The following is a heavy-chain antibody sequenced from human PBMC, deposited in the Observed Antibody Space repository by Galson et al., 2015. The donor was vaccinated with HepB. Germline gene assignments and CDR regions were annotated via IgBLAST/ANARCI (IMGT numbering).Heavy chain of an antibody. CDR2: IYYSGST. CDR1: GGSISSSSYY. CDR3: ATQVAVAGITDY. D-gene: IGHD6-19*01. Sequence: SETLSLTCTVSGGSISSSSYYWGWIRQPPGKGLEWIGSIYYSGSTYYNPSLKSRVTISVDTSKNQFSLKLSSVTAADTAVYYCATQVAVAGITDYWGQGTLVTVSS. J-gene: IGHJ4*02. V-gene: IGHV4-39*01.